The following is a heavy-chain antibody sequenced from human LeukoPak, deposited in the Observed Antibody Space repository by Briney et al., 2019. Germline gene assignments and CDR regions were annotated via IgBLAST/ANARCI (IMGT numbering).Heavy chain of an antibody. D-gene: IGHD2-15*01. CDR1: GGSISNYY. J-gene: IGHJ4*02. Sequence: SGTLSLTCTVSGGSISNYYWSWFRQPPGKVLEWIGYIYYNVNTDYNPSLRNRLSMSVDTPKNHFSLRLSSVTAADTAVYFCARHSETCSGAYCFLDYFDYWGQGILVTVSS. V-gene: IGHV4-59*08. CDR2: IYYNVNT. CDR3: ARHSETCSGAYCFLDYFDY.